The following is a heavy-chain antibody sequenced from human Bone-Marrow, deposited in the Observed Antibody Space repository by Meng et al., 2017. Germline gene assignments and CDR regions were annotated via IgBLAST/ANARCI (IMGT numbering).Heavy chain of an antibody. CDR1: GCPMSSGNYY. D-gene: IGHD2-21*01. CDR2: IHHSGSA. V-gene: IGHV4-30-4*01. CDR3: ASFDHIPRRNYFDY. J-gene: IGHJ4*02. Sequence: QLQLQESGPGLVEPSETLSLHRLVSGCPMSSGNYYWSWIRQPPGKGLEWIGYIHHSGSAYYNPSLKSRVSISVDTSKNQFSLNLNSVTAADTAVYYCASFDHIPRRNYFDYWGQGTLVTVSS.